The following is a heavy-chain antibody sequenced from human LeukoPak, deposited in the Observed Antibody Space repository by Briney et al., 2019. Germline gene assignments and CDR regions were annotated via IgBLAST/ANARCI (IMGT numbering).Heavy chain of an antibody. CDR2: INHSGST. CDR3: ARGDTAMETIDY. Sequence: SETLSLTCAVYGGSFSGYYWSWIRQPPGKGLEWIGEINHSGSTNYNPSLKSRVTISVDTSKNQFSLKLSSVTAADTAVYYCARGDTAMETIDYWGQGTLVTVSS. J-gene: IGHJ4*02. V-gene: IGHV4-34*01. D-gene: IGHD5-18*01. CDR1: GGSFSGYY.